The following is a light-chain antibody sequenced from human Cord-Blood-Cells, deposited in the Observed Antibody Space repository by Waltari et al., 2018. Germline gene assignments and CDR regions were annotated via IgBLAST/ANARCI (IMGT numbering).Light chain of an antibody. J-gene: IGLJ2*01. CDR2: DVS. V-gene: IGLV2-14*01. CDR3: SSYTSSSTLV. Sequence: QSALTQPAPVSGSPGQSIPIPCTATSSDVGGYNYVSWYQQHPGKAPKLMIYDVSNRPSGVSNRFSGSKSGNTASLTISGLQAEDEADYYCSSYTSSSTLVFGGGTKLTVL. CDR1: SSDVGGYNY.